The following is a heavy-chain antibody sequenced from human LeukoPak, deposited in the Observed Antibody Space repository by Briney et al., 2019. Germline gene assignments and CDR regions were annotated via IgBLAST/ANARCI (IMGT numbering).Heavy chain of an antibody. V-gene: IGHV6-1*01. D-gene: IGHD6-13*01. CDR1: GDSVSSNSAA. CDR3: ARDSGSWYSNWFDP. Sequence: PSQTLSLTCAISGDSVSSNSAAWNWLRQSPSRGLEWLGRTYYRSKWYNDYAVSVKSRITINPDTSKNQFSLQLNSVTPEDTAVYYCARDSGSWYSNWFDPWGQGTLVTVSS. J-gene: IGHJ5*02. CDR2: TYYRSKWYN.